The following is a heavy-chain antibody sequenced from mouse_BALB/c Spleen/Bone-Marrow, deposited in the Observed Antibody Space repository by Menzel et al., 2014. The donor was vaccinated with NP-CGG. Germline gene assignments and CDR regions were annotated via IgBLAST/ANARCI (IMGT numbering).Heavy chain of an antibody. CDR3: ARWEYYAMDY. J-gene: IGHJ4*01. CDR1: GFNIKDAY. CDR2: IDPANGDT. V-gene: IGHV14-3*02. Sequence: VQLQQSGAELVKPGASVKLSCTASGFNIKDAYMHWVKQRPEQGLEWIGRIDPANGDTKYDPKFQGKATITADTSSNTAYLQLSSLTSEDTAVYYCARWEYYAMDYWGQGTSVTVSS. D-gene: IGHD4-1*01.